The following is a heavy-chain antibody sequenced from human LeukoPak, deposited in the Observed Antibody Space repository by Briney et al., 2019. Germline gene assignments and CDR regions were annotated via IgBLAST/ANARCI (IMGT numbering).Heavy chain of an antibody. CDR2: MNPNSGNT. V-gene: IGHV1-8*03. D-gene: IGHD2-2*02. CDR3: ARGLRGGGGYCSSTSCNKYWFDP. J-gene: IGHJ5*02. Sequence: ASVKVSCKASGYTFTSYDINWVRQATGQGLEWMGWMNPNSGNTGYAQKFQGRVTITRNTSISTAYMELSSLRSEDTAVYYCARGLRGGGGYCSSTSCNKYWFDPWGQGTLVTVSS. CDR1: GYTFTSYD.